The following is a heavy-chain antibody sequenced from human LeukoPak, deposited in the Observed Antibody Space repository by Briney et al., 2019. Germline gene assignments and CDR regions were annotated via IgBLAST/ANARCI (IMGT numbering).Heavy chain of an antibody. V-gene: IGHV4-39*07. CDR2: IYYSGST. CDR3: ARAVSSRFDY. Sequence: SETLSLTCTVSGGSISSSSYYWGWIRQPPGKGLEWIGSIYYSGSTYYNPSLNSRVTISVDTSKNQFSLRLSSVTAADTAIYYCARAVSSRFDYWGQGTLVTVSS. D-gene: IGHD5/OR15-5a*01. J-gene: IGHJ4*02. CDR1: GGSISSSSYY.